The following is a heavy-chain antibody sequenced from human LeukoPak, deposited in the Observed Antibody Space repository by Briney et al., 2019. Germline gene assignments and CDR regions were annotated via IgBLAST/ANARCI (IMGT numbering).Heavy chain of an antibody. CDR3: ATDSLNFDWLRQFDY. V-gene: IGHV1-24*01. D-gene: IGHD3-9*01. CDR1: GYTLTELS. Sequence: ASVKVSCKVSGYTLTELSMHWVRQAPGKGLEWMGGFDPEDGETIYAQKFQGRVTMTEDTSTDTAYMELSSLRSEDTAVYYCATDSLNFDWLRQFDYWGQGTLVTVSS. CDR2: FDPEDGET. J-gene: IGHJ4*02.